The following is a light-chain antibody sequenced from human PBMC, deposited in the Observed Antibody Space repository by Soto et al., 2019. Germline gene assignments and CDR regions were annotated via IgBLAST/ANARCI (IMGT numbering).Light chain of an antibody. CDR2: WAS. CDR3: QQYYSTWWT. J-gene: IGKJ1*01. V-gene: IGKV4-1*01. CDR1: QSVLYSSNNKNY. Sequence: DIVMTQSPDSLAVSLGERATINCKSSQSVLYSSNNKNYLAWYQQKPGQPPKLLIYWASTRESGVPDRFSGSGSGTDSTLTISSLQAEDVAVYYCQQYYSTWWTFGQGTKVEIK.